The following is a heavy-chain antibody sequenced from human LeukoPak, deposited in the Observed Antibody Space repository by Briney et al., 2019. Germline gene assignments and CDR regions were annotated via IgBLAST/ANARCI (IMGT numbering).Heavy chain of an antibody. Sequence: SETLSLTCTVSGGSISSYYWSWIRQPPGKGLEWIGEINHSGSTNYNPSLKSRVTISVDTSKNQFSLKLSSVTAADTAVYYCARASGWLQFHYYYGMDVWGQGTTVTVSS. CDR2: INHSGST. CDR3: ARASGWLQFHYYYGMDV. J-gene: IGHJ6*02. D-gene: IGHD5-24*01. V-gene: IGHV4-34*01. CDR1: GGSISSYY.